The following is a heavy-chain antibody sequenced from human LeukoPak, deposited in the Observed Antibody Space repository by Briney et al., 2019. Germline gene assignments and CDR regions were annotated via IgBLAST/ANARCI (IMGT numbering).Heavy chain of an antibody. CDR1: GGSISSYY. V-gene: IGHV4-59*12. J-gene: IGHJ5*02. CDR3: ARLTGYCSSTSCKGRFDP. Sequence: LETLSLTCTVSGGSISSYYWSWIRQPPGKGLEWIGYIYYSGSTNYNPSLKSRVTISVDTSKNQFSLKLSSVTAADTAVYYCARLTGYCSSTSCKGRFDPWGQGTLVTVSS. D-gene: IGHD2-2*01. CDR2: IYYSGST.